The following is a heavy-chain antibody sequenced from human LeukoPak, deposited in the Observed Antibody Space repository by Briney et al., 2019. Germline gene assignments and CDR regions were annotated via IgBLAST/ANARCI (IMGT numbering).Heavy chain of an antibody. V-gene: IGHV3-23*01. CDR1: AFTSSSYA. D-gene: IGHD2-15*01. CDR3: AKVPSAASYVVGFFDY. Sequence: GGSLRLSCAASAFTSSSYAMSWVRQAPGKGLEWVSAISGSGGSTYYADSVKGRFTISTDNSKNTLYLQMNSLRAEDTAVYYCAKVPSAASYVVGFFDYWGQGTLVTVSS. J-gene: IGHJ4*02. CDR2: ISGSGGST.